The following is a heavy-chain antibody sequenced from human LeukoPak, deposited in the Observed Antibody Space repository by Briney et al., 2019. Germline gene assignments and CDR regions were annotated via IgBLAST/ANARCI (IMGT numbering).Heavy chain of an antibody. CDR1: GFTFSSYS. D-gene: IGHD3-22*01. CDR2: ISSSSSYI. J-gene: IGHJ3*02. Sequence: GGSLRLSCAASGFTFSSYSMNWVRQAPGKGLEWVSSISSSSSYIYYADSVKGRFTISRDNAKNSLYLQMNSLRAEDTAVYYCATPQYYYASSGYYQPTDDAFDIWGQGTMVTVSS. V-gene: IGHV3-21*01. CDR3: ATPQYYYASSGYYQPTDDAFDI.